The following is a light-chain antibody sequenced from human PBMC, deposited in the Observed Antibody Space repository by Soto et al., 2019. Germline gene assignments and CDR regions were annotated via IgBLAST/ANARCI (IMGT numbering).Light chain of an antibody. J-gene: IGKJ2*01. CDR1: QTMSTW. CDR3: QRYDGY. CDR2: DAS. V-gene: IGKV1-5*01. Sequence: DSQMTQSPSTLSASVGDRVTITCRASQTMSTWLAWYQQKPGKAPKLLIYDASSLRSGVPSRFSGSGSGTEFTLTIISLQPDDFATYYCQRYDGYFGQGTKLEIK.